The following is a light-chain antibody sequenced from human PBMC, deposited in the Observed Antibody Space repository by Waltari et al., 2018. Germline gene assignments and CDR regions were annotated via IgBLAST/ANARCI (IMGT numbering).Light chain of an antibody. CDR3: SSHANTYNFAHVV. J-gene: IGLJ2*01. CDR2: EVT. CDR1: SSDIGTYNY. V-gene: IGLV2-23*02. Sequence: QSALTQPASVSGSPGQSITISCTGTSSDIGTYNYVSWCQPRPGKAPKMMIYEVTKRPSGVSYRFSGSKSGNTASLTISVLRAEDEADYYCSSHANTYNFAHVVFGGGTKLTVL.